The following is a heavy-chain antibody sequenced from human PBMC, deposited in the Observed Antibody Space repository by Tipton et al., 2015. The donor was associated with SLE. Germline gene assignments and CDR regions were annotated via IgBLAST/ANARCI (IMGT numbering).Heavy chain of an antibody. CDR1: GGSISSHY. Sequence: TLSLTCTVSGGSISSHYWSWIRQPPGKGLEWIGYIYYSGSTNYNPSLKSRVTISVDTSKNQFSLKLSSVTAADTAVYYCARDQRGGSDYWGQGTLVTVSS. CDR3: ARDQRGGSDY. CDR2: IYYSGST. J-gene: IGHJ4*02. V-gene: IGHV4-59*11. D-gene: IGHD3-10*01.